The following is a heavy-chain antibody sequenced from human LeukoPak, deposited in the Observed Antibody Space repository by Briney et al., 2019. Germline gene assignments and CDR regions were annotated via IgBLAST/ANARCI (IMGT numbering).Heavy chain of an antibody. CDR3: ARGGGSYRNTRHNIQAFDY. D-gene: IGHD3-16*02. V-gene: IGHV4-59*01. Sequence: SETLSLTCTVSGGSISSYYWSWIRQPPGKGLEWIGYIYYSGSTNYNPSLKSRVTISVDTSKNQFSLKLSSVTAADTAVYYCARGGGSYRNTRHNIQAFDYWGQGTLVTVSS. CDR2: IYYSGST. J-gene: IGHJ4*02. CDR1: GGSISSYY.